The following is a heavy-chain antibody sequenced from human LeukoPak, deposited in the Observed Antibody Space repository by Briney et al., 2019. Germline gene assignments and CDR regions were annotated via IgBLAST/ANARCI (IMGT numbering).Heavy chain of an antibody. CDR2: ITGSVSST. V-gene: IGHV3-23*01. CDR3: AKDHGGTYATFDY. Sequence: GGSLRLSCAASGFTFSSYDMSWVRQAPGKGLEWVSAITGSVSSTYYADSVKGRFTISRDNTKNTLYLQMNSLRAEDTAVYYCAKDHGGTYATFDYWGQGTLVTVSS. D-gene: IGHD1-26*01. J-gene: IGHJ4*02. CDR1: GFTFSSYD.